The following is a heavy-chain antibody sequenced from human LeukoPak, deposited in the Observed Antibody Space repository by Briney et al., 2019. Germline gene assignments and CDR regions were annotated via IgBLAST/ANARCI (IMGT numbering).Heavy chain of an antibody. CDR1: GYTFTSYA. CDR2: INTNTGNP. D-gene: IGHD6-19*01. CDR3: ARAPSFIPLNSSVWYRAFYYYYYGMDV. J-gene: IGHJ6*02. V-gene: IGHV7-4-1*02. Sequence: ASVKVSCKASGYTFTSYAMNWVRQAHGQGLEWMGWINTNTGNPTYAQGFTGRFVFSLDTSVSTAYLQISSLKAEDTAVYYCARAPSFIPLNSSVWYRAFYYYYYGMDVWGQGTTVTVSS.